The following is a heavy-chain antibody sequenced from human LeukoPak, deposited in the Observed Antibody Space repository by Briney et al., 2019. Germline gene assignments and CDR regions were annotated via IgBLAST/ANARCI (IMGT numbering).Heavy chain of an antibody. J-gene: IGHJ4*02. CDR3: ARDRGYSGWYESLFDY. CDR1: GGSISSGSYY. CDR2: IYTSGST. Sequence: PSQTLSLTCTVSGGSISSGSYYWSWIRQPAGKGLEWIGRIYTSGSTNYNPSLKSRVTISVDTSKNRFSLKLSSVTAADTAVYYCARDRGYSGWYESLFDYWGQGTLGTVSS. V-gene: IGHV4-61*02. D-gene: IGHD6-19*01.